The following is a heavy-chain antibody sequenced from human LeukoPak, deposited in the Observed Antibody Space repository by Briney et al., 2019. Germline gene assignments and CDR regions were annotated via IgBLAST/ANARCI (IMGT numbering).Heavy chain of an antibody. V-gene: IGHV3-9*01. Sequence: GGSLRLSCAASGFTFDDYAMHWVRQAPGKGLEWVSGISWNSGSIGYADSVKGRFTISRDNAKNSLYLQMNSLRAEDTALYYCAKDISAAGTRVDDYWGQGTLVTVSS. D-gene: IGHD6-13*01. J-gene: IGHJ4*02. CDR2: ISWNSGSI. CDR3: AKDISAAGTRVDDY. CDR1: GFTFDDYA.